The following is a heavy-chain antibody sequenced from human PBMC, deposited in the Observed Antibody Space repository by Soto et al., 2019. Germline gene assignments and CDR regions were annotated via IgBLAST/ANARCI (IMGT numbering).Heavy chain of an antibody. CDR1: GGTFSSYA. Sequence: QVQLVQSGAEVKKPGSSVKVSCKASGGTFSSYAISWVRQAPGQGLEWMGGIIPIFGTANYAQKFQGRVTITADESTSTAYMELSSLRSEDMAVYYCASTPRRVRGVPGWYFDLWGRGTLVTVSS. CDR2: IIPIFGTA. J-gene: IGHJ2*01. V-gene: IGHV1-69*01. D-gene: IGHD3-10*01. CDR3: ASTPRRVRGVPGWYFDL.